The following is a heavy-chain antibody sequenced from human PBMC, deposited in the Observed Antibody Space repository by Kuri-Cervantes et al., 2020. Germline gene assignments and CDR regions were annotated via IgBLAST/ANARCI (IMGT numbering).Heavy chain of an antibody. Sequence: SETLSLTCTVSGGSISSSSYYWGWIRQPPGKGLEWIGSIYYSGSTYYNPSLKSRVTISVDTSKNQFSLKLSSVTAADTAVYYCARAEDWGTPWCFDLWGRGTLVTVSS. CDR3: ARAEDWGTPWCFDL. D-gene: IGHD7-27*01. CDR2: IYYSGST. CDR1: GGSISSSSYY. V-gene: IGHV4-39*07. J-gene: IGHJ2*01.